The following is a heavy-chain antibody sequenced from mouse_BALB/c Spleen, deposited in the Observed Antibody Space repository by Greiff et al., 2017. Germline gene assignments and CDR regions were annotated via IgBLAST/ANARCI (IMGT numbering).Heavy chain of an antibody. CDR3: VRHEAYDDYAMDY. Sequence: EVQRVESGGGLVQPKGSLKLSCAASGFTFNTYAMNWVRQAPGKGLEWVARIRSKSNNYATYYADSVKDRFTISRDDSQSMLYLQMNNLKTEDTAMYYCVRHEAYDDYAMDYWGQGTSVTVSS. CDR2: IRSKSNNYAT. J-gene: IGHJ4*01. V-gene: IGHV10-1*02. D-gene: IGHD2-14*01. CDR1: GFTFNTYA.